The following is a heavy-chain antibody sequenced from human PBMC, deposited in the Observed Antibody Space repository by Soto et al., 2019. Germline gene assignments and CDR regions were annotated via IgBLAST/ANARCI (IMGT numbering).Heavy chain of an antibody. D-gene: IGHD1-26*01. CDR1: SGSISISTSY. V-gene: IGHV4-39*01. CDR2: IFYSGST. CDR3: AIIPGKFRFYYYYWDV. J-gene: IGHJ6*03. Sequence: PSETMSLTCTVSSGSISISTSYWGWIRQPPGKGLEGLGKIFYSGSTYYNPTLRSRVTRSVDASKTQFILALSSVTAADTAVSCCAIIPGKFRFYYYYWDVWGKGTTVTVSS.